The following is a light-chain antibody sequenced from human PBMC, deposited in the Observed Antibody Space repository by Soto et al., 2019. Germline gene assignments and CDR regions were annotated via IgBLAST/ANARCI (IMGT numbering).Light chain of an antibody. CDR3: QQYGSSPPIT. J-gene: IGKJ5*01. Sequence: EIVLTQSPGTLSLSPGERATLSCRASQSVSITYLAWYQQKPGQAPRLLFHGASSRATGIPDRFSGSGSGTDFTLTISRLEPEDFAVYYCQQYGSSPPITFGQGTRLEIK. CDR1: QSVSITY. CDR2: GAS. V-gene: IGKV3-20*01.